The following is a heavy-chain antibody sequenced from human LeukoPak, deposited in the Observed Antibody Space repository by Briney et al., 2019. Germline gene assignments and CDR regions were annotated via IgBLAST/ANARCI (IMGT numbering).Heavy chain of an antibody. CDR2: IDKSGTT. D-gene: IGHD3-3*01. CDR1: GGSISSSGYH. V-gene: IGHV4-39*01. J-gene: IGHJ6*03. Sequence: SETLSLTCPVSGGSISSSGYHWAWIRQPPGKGLEWIGTIDKSGTTYYKSSLKSRVIISVDTSKNQFSLKLSSVTAADTADYYCARIYDTQFMDVWGKGTTVTVSS. CDR3: ARIYDTQFMDV.